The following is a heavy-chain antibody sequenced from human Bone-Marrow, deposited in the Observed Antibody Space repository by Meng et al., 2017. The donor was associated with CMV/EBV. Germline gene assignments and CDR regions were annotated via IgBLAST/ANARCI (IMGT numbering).Heavy chain of an antibody. Sequence: ESLKISCAASGFTFSSYAMHWVRQAPGKGLEWIGYIYYSGSTYFNPSLKSRVTISVDTSKNQFSLKLSSVTAADTAVYYWARADTAMVIGYWGQGTLVTVSS. D-gene: IGHD5-18*01. CDR3: ARADTAMVIGY. CDR1: GFTFSSYA. CDR2: IYYSGST. V-gene: IGHV4-59*08. J-gene: IGHJ4*02.